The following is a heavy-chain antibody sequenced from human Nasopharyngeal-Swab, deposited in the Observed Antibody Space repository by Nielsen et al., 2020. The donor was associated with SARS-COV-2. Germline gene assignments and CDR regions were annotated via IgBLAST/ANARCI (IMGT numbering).Heavy chain of an antibody. CDR2: INPNSGGT. D-gene: IGHD6-13*01. V-gene: IGHV1-2*02. Sequence: ASVKVSCKASGYTFTGYYMHWVRQAPGQGLEWMGWINPNSGGTNYAQKFQGRVTMTRDTFISTAYMELSRLRSDDTAVYYCARDGSSSWYEQLDYWGQGTLVTVSS. J-gene: IGHJ4*02. CDR3: ARDGSSSWYEQLDY. CDR1: GYTFTGYY.